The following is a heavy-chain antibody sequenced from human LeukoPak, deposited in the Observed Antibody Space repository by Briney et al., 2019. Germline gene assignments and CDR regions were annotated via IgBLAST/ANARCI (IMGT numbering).Heavy chain of an antibody. CDR3: ARDLESWGAFDY. CDR2: ISSSGSTI. D-gene: IGHD1-26*01. CDR1: GFTFSGSY. V-gene: IGHV3-11*04. Sequence: GGSLRLSCAASGFTFSGSYMSWIRQAPGKGLEWVSYISSSGSTIYYADSVKGRLTISRDNAKNSLYLQMNSLRAEDTAVYYCARDLESWGAFDYWGQGTLVTVSS. J-gene: IGHJ4*02.